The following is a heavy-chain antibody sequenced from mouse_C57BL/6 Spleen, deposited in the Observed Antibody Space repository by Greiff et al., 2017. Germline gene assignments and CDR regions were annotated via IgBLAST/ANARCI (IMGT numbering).Heavy chain of an antibody. V-gene: IGHV1-69*01. Sequence: VQLQQPGAELVMPGASVKLSCKASGYTFTSYWMHWVKQRPGQGLEWIGEIDPSDSYTNYNQKFKGKSTLTLDKSSSTAYMQLSSLTSEDSAVYSCARSTYYSNSAWFAYWGQGTLVTVSA. CDR1: GYTFTSYW. CDR2: IDPSDSYT. J-gene: IGHJ3*01. CDR3: ARSTYYSNSAWFAY. D-gene: IGHD2-5*01.